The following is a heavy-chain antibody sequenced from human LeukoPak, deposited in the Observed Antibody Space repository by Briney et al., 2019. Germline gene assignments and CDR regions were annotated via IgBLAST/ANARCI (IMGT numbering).Heavy chain of an antibody. V-gene: IGHV4-59*01. J-gene: IGHJ4*02. Sequence: SETLSLTCTVSGGSITSYYWSWIRQPPGKGLEWIGYIYYSGSTNYNPSLKSRVTISVDTSKNQFSLKLSSVTAADTAVYYCARAKRDYGEYVGGYYFDYWGQGTLVTVSS. CDR2: IYYSGST. D-gene: IGHD4-17*01. CDR1: GGSITSYY. CDR3: ARAKRDYGEYVGGYYFDY.